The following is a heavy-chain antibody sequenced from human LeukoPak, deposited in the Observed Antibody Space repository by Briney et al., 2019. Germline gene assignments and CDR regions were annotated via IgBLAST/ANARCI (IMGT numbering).Heavy chain of an antibody. Sequence: ASVKVSCKASGYTFTGYYMHWVRQAPGQGLEWMGWINPNSGGTNYAQKFQGWVTMTRDTSISTAYMELSRLRSDDAAVYYCARESRGNVYCSSTSCYGRYYYGVDVWGQGTTVTVSS. D-gene: IGHD2-2*01. CDR3: ARESRGNVYCSSTSCYGRYYYGVDV. V-gene: IGHV1-2*04. J-gene: IGHJ6*02. CDR1: GYTFTGYY. CDR2: INPNSGGT.